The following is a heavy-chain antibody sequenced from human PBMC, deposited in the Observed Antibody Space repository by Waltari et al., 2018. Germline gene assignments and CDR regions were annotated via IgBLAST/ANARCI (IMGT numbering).Heavy chain of an antibody. D-gene: IGHD6-19*01. J-gene: IGHJ4*02. V-gene: IGHV3-33*01. CDR1: GFTFSSYG. CDR2: IWYDGSNK. Sequence: QVQLVESGGGVVQPGRSLRLSCAASGFTFSSYGMPWVRQAPGKGLEWVAVIWYDGSNKYYADSVKGRFTISRDNSKNTLYLQMNSLRAEDTAVYYCARDPAVAMLDYWGQGTLVTVSS. CDR3: ARDPAVAMLDY.